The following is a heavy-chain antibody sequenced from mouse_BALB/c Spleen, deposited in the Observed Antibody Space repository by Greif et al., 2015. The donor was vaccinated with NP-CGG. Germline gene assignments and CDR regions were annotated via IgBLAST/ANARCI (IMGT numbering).Heavy chain of an antibody. D-gene: IGHD2-3*01. CDR1: GYTFTSYW. J-gene: IGHJ3*01. CDR3: ARAYDGRDWFAY. CDR2: INPSTGYT. V-gene: IGHV1-7*01. Sequence: VKLVESGAELAKPGASVKMSCKASGYTFTSYWMHWVKQRPGQGPEWIGYINPSTGYTEYKQKFKDKATLTADKSSSTAYMQLSSLTSEDSAVYYCARAYDGRDWFAYWGQGTLVTVSA.